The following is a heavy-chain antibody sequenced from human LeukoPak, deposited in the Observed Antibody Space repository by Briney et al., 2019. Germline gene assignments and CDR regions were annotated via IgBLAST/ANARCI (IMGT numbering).Heavy chain of an antibody. Sequence: SETLSLTCTVSGGSISSYYWSWIRKPPGKGLEWIGYIYYSGSTNYNPSLKSRVTISVDTSKNQFSLKLSSVTAADTAVYYCARDRGAAAGTAPWFDPWGQGTLVTVSS. CDR1: GGSISSYY. V-gene: IGHV4-59*01. CDR3: ARDRGAAAGTAPWFDP. CDR2: IYYSGST. D-gene: IGHD6-13*01. J-gene: IGHJ5*02.